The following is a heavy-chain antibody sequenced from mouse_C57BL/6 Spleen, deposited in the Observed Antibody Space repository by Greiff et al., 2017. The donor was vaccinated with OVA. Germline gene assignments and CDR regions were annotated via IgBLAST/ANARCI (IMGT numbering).Heavy chain of an antibody. CDR3: ANDYDRGFAY. J-gene: IGHJ3*01. CDR1: GYTFTSYW. V-gene: IGHV1-50*01. CDR2: IDPSASYT. D-gene: IGHD2-4*01. Sequence: QVQLQQPGAELVKPGASVKLSCKASGYTFTSYWMQWVKQRPGQGLEWIGEIDPSASYTNYNQKFKGKATLTVDTSSSTAYMQLSSLTSEDSAVYYCANDYDRGFAYWGQGTLVTVSA.